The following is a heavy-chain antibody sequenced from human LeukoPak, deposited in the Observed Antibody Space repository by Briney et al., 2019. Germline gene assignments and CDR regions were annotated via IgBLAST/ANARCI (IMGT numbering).Heavy chain of an antibody. V-gene: IGHV3-74*01. J-gene: IGHJ3*02. D-gene: IGHD3-10*01. CDR3: ASPVLVWSDAFDI. CDR1: GFTFSSYW. CDR2: INSDGSST. Sequence: GGSLRLSCAASGFTFSSYWMHWVRQAPGKGLVWVSHINSDGSSTNYADSVKGRFTISRDNAKNTLFLQLNSLRAEDTAVYYCASPVLVWSDAFDIWGQGTVVTVTS.